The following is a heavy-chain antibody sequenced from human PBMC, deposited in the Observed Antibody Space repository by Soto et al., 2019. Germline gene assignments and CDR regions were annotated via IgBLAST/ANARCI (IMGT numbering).Heavy chain of an antibody. CDR3: AKDSGLVVIPVLYFFGS. V-gene: IGHV3-9*01. CDR2: ISWNSGSV. CDR1: GFSFDDYA. D-gene: IGHD2-2*01. Sequence: EVQLVESGGGLVQPGRSLRLSCAASGFSFDDYAMHWVRQSPGKGLEWVSGISWNSGSVGYADSVKGRFTISRDNARNALYLQMNSLRAEDTALYYCAKDSGLVVIPVLYFFGSWGQGTLVTVSS. J-gene: IGHJ4*02.